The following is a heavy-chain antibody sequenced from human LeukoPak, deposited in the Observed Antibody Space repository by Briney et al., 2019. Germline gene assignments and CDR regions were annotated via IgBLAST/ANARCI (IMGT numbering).Heavy chain of an antibody. J-gene: IGHJ4*02. D-gene: IGHD3-22*01. CDR3: AKGSSGYFFDL. CDR1: GITLSNYG. CDR2: ISNDGGGT. V-gene: IGHV3-23*01. Sequence: GGSLRLSCAVSGITLSNYGMSWVRQAPGKGLEWVSAISNDGGGTTYADFVKGRFSVSRDNSKNTLFLQMNSLRAEDTALYYCAKGSSGYFFDLWGQGTLVTVSS.